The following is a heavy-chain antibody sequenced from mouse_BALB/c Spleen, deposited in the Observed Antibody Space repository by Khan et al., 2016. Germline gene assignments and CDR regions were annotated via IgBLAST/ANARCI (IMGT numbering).Heavy chain of an antibody. D-gene: IGHD2-1*01. CDR3: SRGGNYLGSAMAY. CDR1: GYTFISYT. V-gene: IGHV1-4*02. J-gene: IGHJ4*01. Sequence: QVQLKESEAELARPGASVKMSCKASGYTFISYTIHWVKQRPGQGMEWIGYINPRGEHNVHSENFKDKTTLTVNKATSTAHMQVHSLTSEDSAFFYCSRGGNYLGSAMAYWGQVTSVTVSS. CDR2: INPRGEHN.